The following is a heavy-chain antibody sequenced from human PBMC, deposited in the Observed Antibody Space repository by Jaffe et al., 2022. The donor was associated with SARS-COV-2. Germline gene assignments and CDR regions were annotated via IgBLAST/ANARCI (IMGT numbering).Heavy chain of an antibody. CDR1: GYTFTSYA. CDR3: ARDSFPYYDILTGYYIRRGFNWFDP. Sequence: QVQLVQSGAEVKKPGASVKVSCKASGYTFTSYAMHWVRQAPGQRLEWMGWINAGNGNTKYSQKFQGRVTITRDTSASTAYMELSSLRSEDTAVYYCARDSFPYYDILTGYYIRRGFNWFDPWGQGTLVTVSS. D-gene: IGHD3-9*01. J-gene: IGHJ5*02. CDR2: INAGNGNT. V-gene: IGHV1-3*01.